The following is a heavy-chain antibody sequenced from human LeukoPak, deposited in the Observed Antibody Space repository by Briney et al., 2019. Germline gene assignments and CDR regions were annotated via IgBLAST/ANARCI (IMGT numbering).Heavy chain of an antibody. J-gene: IGHJ4*02. D-gene: IGHD6-13*01. V-gene: IGHV4-34*01. CDR2: INHSGST. CDR1: GGSFSGYY. Sequence: PSETLSLTCAVYGGSFSGYYWSWIRQPPGKGLEWIGEINHSGSTNYNPSLKSRDTISVDTSKNQFSLKLSSVTAADTAVYYCARGRYSRFYFDYWGQGTLVTVSS. CDR3: ARGRYSRFYFDY.